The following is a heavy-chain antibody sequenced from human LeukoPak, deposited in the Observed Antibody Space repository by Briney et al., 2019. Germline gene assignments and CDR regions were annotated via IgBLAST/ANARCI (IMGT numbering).Heavy chain of an antibody. CDR3: ASTEMATIAPIDY. D-gene: IGHD5-24*01. J-gene: IGHJ4*02. CDR1: GYTFTGHY. CDR2: INPNSGGT. V-gene: IGHV1-2*02. Sequence: GASVKVSCKASGYTFTGHYMHWVRQAPGQGLEWMGWINPNSGGTNYAQKFQGRVTMTRDTSISTAYMELSRLRSDDTAVYYCASTEMATIAPIDYWGQGTLVTVSS.